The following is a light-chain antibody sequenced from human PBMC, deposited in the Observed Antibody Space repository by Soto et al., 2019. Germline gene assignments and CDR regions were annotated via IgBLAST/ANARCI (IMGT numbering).Light chain of an antibody. V-gene: IGLV4-69*01. CDR3: QTWGTGPWV. CDR1: SGHSSYA. Sequence: QLVLTQSPSASASLGASVKLTCTLSSGHSSYAIAWHQQQPEKGPRYLMKLNSDGSHSKGDGIPDRFSGSSSGAERYLTIPSLRSEDEADYYCQTWGTGPWVFGGGTKLTVL. CDR2: LNSDGSH. J-gene: IGLJ3*02.